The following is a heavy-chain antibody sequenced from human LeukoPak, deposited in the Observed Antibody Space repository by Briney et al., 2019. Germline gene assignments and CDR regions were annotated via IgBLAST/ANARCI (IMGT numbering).Heavy chain of an antibody. CDR1: GGSISSSSYY. J-gene: IGHJ3*02. CDR2: IYYSGST. Sequence: SETLSLTCIVSGGSISSSSYYWGWIRQPPGKGLEWIGSIYYSGSTYYNPSLKSRVTISVDTSKNQFSLKLSSVTAADTAVYYCARVCGSYRARWTRAFDIWGQGTMVTVSS. V-gene: IGHV4-39*01. CDR3: ARVCGSYRARWTRAFDI. D-gene: IGHD1-26*01.